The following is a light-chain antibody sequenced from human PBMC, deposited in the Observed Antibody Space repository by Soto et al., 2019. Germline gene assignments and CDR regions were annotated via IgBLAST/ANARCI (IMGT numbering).Light chain of an antibody. V-gene: IGKV1-13*02. CDR2: DDS. CDR1: QGITSA. CDR3: QQFTISPVT. Sequence: AVQLTQSPFSLSASVGDTVTITCRASQGITSALAWYQQKPGKPPKLLIYDDSKLESGVPSRFSGSGSGTDFTLTIVSLQPDDFATYYCQQFTISPVTFGQGTRLEIK. J-gene: IGKJ5*01.